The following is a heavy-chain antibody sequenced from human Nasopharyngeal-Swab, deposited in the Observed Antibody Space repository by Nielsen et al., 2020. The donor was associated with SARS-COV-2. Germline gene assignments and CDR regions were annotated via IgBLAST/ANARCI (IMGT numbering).Heavy chain of an antibody. CDR3: AIDIGGSSGDY. D-gene: IGHD1-26*01. J-gene: IGHJ4*02. CDR2: IYSGGST. CDR1: GFTVSSNY. Sequence: GESLKISCAASGFTVSSNYMSWVRQAPGKGPEWVSVIYSGGSTYYADSVKGRFTISRDNSKNTLYLQMNSLRAEDTAVYYCAIDIGGSSGDYWGQGTLVTVSS. V-gene: IGHV3-53*01.